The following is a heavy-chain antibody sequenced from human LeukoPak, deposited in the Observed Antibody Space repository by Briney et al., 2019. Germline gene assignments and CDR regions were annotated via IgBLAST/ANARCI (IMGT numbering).Heavy chain of an antibody. Sequence: GRSLRLSCAASGFTFSSYGMNWVRQAPGKGLEWVAIIWYDGSNKYYADSVKGRFTISRDNSKNTLYLQMNSLRAEDTAVYYCARDGTTVVPLGMDVWGKGTTVTVSS. J-gene: IGHJ6*04. CDR2: IWYDGSNK. V-gene: IGHV3-33*01. CDR3: ARDGTTVVPLGMDV. CDR1: GFTFSSYG. D-gene: IGHD4-23*01.